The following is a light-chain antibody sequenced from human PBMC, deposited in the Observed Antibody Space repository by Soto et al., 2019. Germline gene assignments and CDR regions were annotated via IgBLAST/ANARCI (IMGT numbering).Light chain of an antibody. J-gene: IGLJ2*01. CDR1: SSDVGGYNY. CDR2: DVT. V-gene: IGLV2-14*03. Sequence: QSALTQPASVSGSPGQSITISCTGTSSDVGGYNYVSWYQQYPGKAPKLIIYDVTNRPSGVSNRFSGSKSGNTASLTISGLQAEDEADYYCCSYTSSTTRVFGGGTKLTVL. CDR3: CSYTSSTTRV.